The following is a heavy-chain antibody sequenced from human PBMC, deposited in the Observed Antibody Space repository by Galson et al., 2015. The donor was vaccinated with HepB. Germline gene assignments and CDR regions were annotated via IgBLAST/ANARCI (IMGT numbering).Heavy chain of an antibody. J-gene: IGHJ4*02. Sequence: SLRLSCAASGFMFRIYSMNWVRQAPGKGLEWVSSISSSSDYIYYADSVKGRVTISRDNAKNSLFLQMNSLRAEDTAVYYCAAEAAGTFLIINWGQGTLVTVLS. D-gene: IGHD6-13*01. CDR2: ISSSSDYI. CDR1: GFMFRIYS. V-gene: IGHV3-21*01. CDR3: AAEAAGTFLIIN.